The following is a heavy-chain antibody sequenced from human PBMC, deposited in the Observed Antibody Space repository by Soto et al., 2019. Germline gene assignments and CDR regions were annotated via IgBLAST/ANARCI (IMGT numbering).Heavy chain of an antibody. CDR1: GYTFTSYG. CDR2: ISAYNGNT. V-gene: IGHV1-18*01. J-gene: IGHJ6*03. D-gene: IGHD2-2*02. CDR3: ARRRIPQGDYYYYYMAV. Sequence: ASVKVSCKASGYTFTSYGISWVRQAPGQGLEWMGWISAYNGNTNYAQKLQGRVTMTTDTSTSTAYMELSRLRSDDTAVYYCARRRIPQGDYYYYYMAVWGKGTTVTVSS.